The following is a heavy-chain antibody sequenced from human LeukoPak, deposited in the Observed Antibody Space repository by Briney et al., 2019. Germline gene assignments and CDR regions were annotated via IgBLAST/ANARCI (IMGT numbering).Heavy chain of an antibody. CDR2: IRYDGSNK. CDR3: AKALSGFLDY. V-gene: IGHV3-30*02. D-gene: IGHD3-22*01. CDR1: GFTFSSYA. J-gene: IGHJ4*02. Sequence: GGSLRLSCAASGFTFSSYAMSWVRQAPGKGLEWVAFIRYDGSNKYYADSVKGRFTISRDNSKNTLYLQMNSLRAEDTAVYHCAKALSGFLDYWGQGTLVTVSS.